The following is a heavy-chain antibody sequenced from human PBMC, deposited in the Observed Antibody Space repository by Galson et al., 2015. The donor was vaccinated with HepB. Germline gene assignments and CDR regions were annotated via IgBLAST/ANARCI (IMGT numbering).Heavy chain of an antibody. CDR1: GFTFSSYG. D-gene: IGHD2-2*01. V-gene: IGHV3-33*01. J-gene: IGHJ5*02. CDR3: ARDGGRFSTVVVPPKGWFDP. Sequence: SLRLSCAASGFTFSSYGMHWVRQAPGKGLEWVADIWYDGSNKYYADSVKGRFTISRDNSKNTLYLQMNSLRAEDTAVYYCARDGGRFSTVVVPPKGWFDPWGQGTLVTVSS. CDR2: IWYDGSNK.